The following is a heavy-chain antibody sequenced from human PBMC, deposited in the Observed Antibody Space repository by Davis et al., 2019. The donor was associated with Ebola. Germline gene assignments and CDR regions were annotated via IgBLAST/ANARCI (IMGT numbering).Heavy chain of an antibody. CDR2: IYPGDSDT. V-gene: IGHV5-51*01. CDR1: GYSFTSYW. Sequence: GESLKISCKGSGYSFTSYWIGWVRQMPGKGLEWMRIIYPGDSDTRYSPSFQGQVTISADKSISTAYLQWSSLKASDTAMYYCARHFRMTTNAFDYWGQGTLVTVSS. J-gene: IGHJ4*02. D-gene: IGHD4-17*01. CDR3: ARHFRMTTNAFDY.